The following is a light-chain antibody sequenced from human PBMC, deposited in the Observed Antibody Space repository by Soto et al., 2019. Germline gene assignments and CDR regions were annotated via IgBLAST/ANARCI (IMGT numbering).Light chain of an antibody. CDR3: QRHGAT. CDR1: QSVSSSD. V-gene: IGKV3-20*01. J-gene: IGKJ1*01. CDR2: GAS. Sequence: IVLTQSPGTLSLSPGERATLSCRASQSVSSSDLAWYQQKPGQAPRLLIYGASSRATGIPDRFSGSGSGTVFTLTISGLEPDDSAAYYCQRHGATFGQGTKVDI.